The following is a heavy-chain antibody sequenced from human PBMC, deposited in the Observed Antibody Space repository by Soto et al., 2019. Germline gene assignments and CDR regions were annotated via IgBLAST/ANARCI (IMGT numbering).Heavy chain of an antibody. V-gene: IGHV3-23*01. CDR3: ARVGRGGYPKAYYFDY. Sequence: GGSLRLSCAASGFTFSSYAMSWVRQAPGKGLEWVSAISGSGGSTYYADSVKGRFTISRDNSKNTLYLQMNSLRAEDTAVYYCARVGRGGYPKAYYFDYWGQGTLVTVSS. J-gene: IGHJ4*02. D-gene: IGHD3-22*01. CDR1: GFTFSSYA. CDR2: ISGSGGST.